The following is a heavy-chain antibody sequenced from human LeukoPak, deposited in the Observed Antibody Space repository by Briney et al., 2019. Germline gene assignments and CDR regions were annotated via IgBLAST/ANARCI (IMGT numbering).Heavy chain of an antibody. CDR2: FGGDGKT. V-gene: IGHV3-23*01. CDR3: AKDLWDWSAMDV. CDR1: GFTFTGSA. D-gene: IGHD3/OR15-3a*01. Sequence: PGGSLRLSCAASGFTFTGSAMCWVRRAPGKGPEWVSGFGGDGKTYYAASVKGRFTISRDNSNNMLYLQMNGLRDEDTALYYCAKDLWDWSAMDVWGQGTTVTVSS. J-gene: IGHJ6*02.